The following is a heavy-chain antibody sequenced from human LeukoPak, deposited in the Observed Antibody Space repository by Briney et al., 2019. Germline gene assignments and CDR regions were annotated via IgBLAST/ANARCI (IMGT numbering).Heavy chain of an antibody. J-gene: IGHJ4*02. V-gene: IGHV1-18*01. CDR3: ARGEGFLAY. CDR2: ITPYNGNT. D-gene: IGHD3-3*01. CDR1: GYTFINYA. Sequence: ASVRVSCKASGYTFINYAISWVRQAPGQGLEWMGWITPYNGNTNYAQNLQGRVTMTTDTSTSTAYMELRSLRSDDTAVYYCARGEGFLAYWGQGALVTVSS.